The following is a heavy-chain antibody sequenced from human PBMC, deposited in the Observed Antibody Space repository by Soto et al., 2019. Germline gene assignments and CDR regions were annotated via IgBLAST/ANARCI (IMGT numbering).Heavy chain of an antibody. CDR1: GFTFDDYA. CDR2: ISWNSGSI. Sequence: EVQLVESGGGLVQPGRSLRLSCAASGFTFDDYAMHWVRQAPGKGLEWVSGISWNSGSIGYADSVKGRFTISRDNAKNSLYLQMNSLRAEDTDLYYCAKDKVDCSSTSCYSPYYYYYYYMDVWGKGTTVTVSS. J-gene: IGHJ6*03. V-gene: IGHV3-9*01. D-gene: IGHD2-2*01. CDR3: AKDKVDCSSTSCYSPYYYYYYYMDV.